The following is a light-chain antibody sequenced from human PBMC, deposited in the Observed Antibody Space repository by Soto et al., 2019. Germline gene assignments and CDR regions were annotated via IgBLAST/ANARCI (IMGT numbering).Light chain of an antibody. J-gene: IGLJ3*02. CDR1: RSDIGDSNF. CDR3: ATWDDNLPGWV. V-gene: IGLV2-14*01. CDR2: EVN. Sequence: QSVLTQPASVSGSPGQSVTISCTGPRSDIGDSNFISWYQHSPGKAPRLLIYEVNNRPSGVSRRFSGSKAGNTASLTISGLLDDDEADYYCATWDDNLPGWVFGGGTKLTVL.